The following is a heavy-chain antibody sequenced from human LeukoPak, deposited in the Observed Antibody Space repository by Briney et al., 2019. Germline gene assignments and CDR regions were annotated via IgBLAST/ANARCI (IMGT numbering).Heavy chain of an antibody. J-gene: IGHJ4*02. CDR2: IYYSGST. CDR3: ARRAATGAPYYFDY. CDR1: GGSISSYY. D-gene: IGHD1-1*01. V-gene: IGHV4-59*08. Sequence: SETLSLTCTVSGGSISSYYWSWIRQPPGKGLEWIGYIYYSGSTNYNPSLKSRVTISVDTSKNQFSLKLSSVTAADTAVYYCARRAATGAPYYFDYWGQGTLVTVSS.